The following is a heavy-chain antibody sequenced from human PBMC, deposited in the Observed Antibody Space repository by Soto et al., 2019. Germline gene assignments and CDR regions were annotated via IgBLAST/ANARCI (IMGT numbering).Heavy chain of an antibody. V-gene: IGHV3-23*01. CDR1: GFTFSSYA. J-gene: IGHJ4*02. CDR2: ISGSGGST. CDR3: VGYYYDSSGYSSKDC. D-gene: IGHD3-22*01. Sequence: SGGSLRLSCAASGFTFSSYAMSWVRQAPGKGLEWVSAISGSGGSTYYADSVKGRFTISRDNAQNSLYLQMNSLRAEDTAVYYCVGYYYDSSGYSSKDCWGQGTLVTVSS.